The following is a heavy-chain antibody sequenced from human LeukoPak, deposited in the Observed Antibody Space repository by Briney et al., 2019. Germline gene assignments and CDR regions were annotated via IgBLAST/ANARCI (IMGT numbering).Heavy chain of an antibody. J-gene: IGHJ4*02. CDR3: AGEQYYYDSSGYPKYFDY. CDR2: IHPNSGGT. Sequence: GASVKVSCKASGYTFTGYYIHWVRQAPGQGLEWMGWIHPNSGGTNYALKFQGRVTMTRDTSISTAYMELSRLRSDDTAVYYCAGEQYYYDSSGYPKYFDYWGQGTLVTVSS. D-gene: IGHD3-22*01. CDR1: GYTFTGYY. V-gene: IGHV1-2*02.